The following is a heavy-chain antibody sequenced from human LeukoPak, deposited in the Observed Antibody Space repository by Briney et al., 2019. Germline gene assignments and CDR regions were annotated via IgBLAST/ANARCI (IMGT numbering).Heavy chain of an antibody. CDR1: GYTFTSYA. CDR2: INTGNGDT. Sequence: ASVKVSCKASGYTFTSYAIHWVRQAPGQRLEWLGWINTGNGDTGYSQTFQGRVTITSDTSASTAYMELSSLRSEDTAVYYCARDLGSGSLHYWGQGTLVTVSS. V-gene: IGHV1-3*04. J-gene: IGHJ4*02. CDR3: ARDLGSGSLHY. D-gene: IGHD1-26*01.